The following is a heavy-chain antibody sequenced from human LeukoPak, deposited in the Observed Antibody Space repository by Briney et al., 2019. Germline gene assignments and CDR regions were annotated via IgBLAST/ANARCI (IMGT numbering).Heavy chain of an antibody. CDR1: GFTFSSYA. D-gene: IGHD2-21*01. Sequence: GGSLRLSCAASGFTFSSYAMHWVRQAPGKGLEWVAVISYDGRNKHYPDSVKGRFTISRDNSKNTLYLQMNSLRAEDTAVYYCARGLCDYWGQGTLVTVSS. CDR3: ARGLCDY. CDR2: ISYDGRNK. V-gene: IGHV3-30*14. J-gene: IGHJ4*02.